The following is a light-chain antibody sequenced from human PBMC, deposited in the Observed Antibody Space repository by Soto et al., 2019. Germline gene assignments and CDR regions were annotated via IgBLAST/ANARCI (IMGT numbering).Light chain of an antibody. CDR2: EVS. CDR3: SSYTSSRRNV. Sequence: QSALTQPASVSGSPGQSITISCTGTSSDVGSYNYVSWYQQHPGKAPKLMIYEVSNRPSGVSDRFSGSKSGNTASLTISGLQAEDEADYYCSSYTSSRRNVFGTGTKLTVL. V-gene: IGLV2-14*01. J-gene: IGLJ1*01. CDR1: SSDVGSYNY.